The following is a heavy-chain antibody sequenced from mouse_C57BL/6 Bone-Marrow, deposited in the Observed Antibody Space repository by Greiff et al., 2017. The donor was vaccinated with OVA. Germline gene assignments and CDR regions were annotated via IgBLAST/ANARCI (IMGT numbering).Heavy chain of an antibody. CDR3: ASEGDY. CDR2: ISSGGSYP. Sequence: EVQVVESGGDLVKPGGSLKLSCAASGFTFSSYGMSWVRQTPDKRLEWVATISSGGSYPYYPDRVKGRFTISRDNAKNTLYLQMSSLKSEDTAMYYCASEGDYWGQGTTLTVSS. CDR1: GFTFSSYG. V-gene: IGHV5-6*01. J-gene: IGHJ2*01.